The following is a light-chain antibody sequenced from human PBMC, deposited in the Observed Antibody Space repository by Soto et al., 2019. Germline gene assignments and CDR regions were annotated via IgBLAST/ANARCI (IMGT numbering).Light chain of an antibody. CDR1: SSDVGSYNF. CDR2: EVS. J-gene: IGLJ2*01. CDR3: CSYAGSSTFVI. Sequence: QSVLTQPASVSGSPGQSITISCTGTSSDVGSYNFVSWYQQHPGKAPKLMIYEVSERPSGVSNRFSGSKSGNTASLTISGLQAEDEADYYCCSYAGSSTFVIFGGGTKVTVL. V-gene: IGLV2-23*02.